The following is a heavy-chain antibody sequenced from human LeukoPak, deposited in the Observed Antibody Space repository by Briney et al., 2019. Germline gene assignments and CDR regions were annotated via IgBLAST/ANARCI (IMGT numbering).Heavy chain of an antibody. CDR2: INAGNGNT. V-gene: IGHV1-3*03. CDR1: GGTFSSYA. Sequence: GSSVKVSCKASGGTFSSYAISWVRQAPGQRLEWMGWINAGNGNTKYSQEFQGRVTITRDTSASTAYMELSSLRSEDMAVYYCARGYFDWLYDAFDIWGQGTMVTVSS. J-gene: IGHJ3*02. CDR3: ARGYFDWLYDAFDI. D-gene: IGHD3-9*01.